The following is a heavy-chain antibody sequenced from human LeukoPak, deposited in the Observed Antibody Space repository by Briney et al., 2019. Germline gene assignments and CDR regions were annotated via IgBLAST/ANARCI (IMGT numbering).Heavy chain of an antibody. CDR3: TRMTTEHDY. CDR1: GGSFDDYY. Sequence: LETLSLTCAVSGGSFDDYYWAWVRQTPGKGLEWIGEINHSGYTNDSPSLKSRVTLSIDTSRKQFSLNLRSVTVADAGIYYCTRMTTEHDYWGQGTLVTVSS. V-gene: IGHV4-34*01. J-gene: IGHJ4*02. CDR2: INHSGYT. D-gene: IGHD4-17*01.